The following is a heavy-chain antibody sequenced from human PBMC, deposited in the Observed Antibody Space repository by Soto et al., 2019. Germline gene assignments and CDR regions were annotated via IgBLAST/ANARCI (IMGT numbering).Heavy chain of an antibody. CDR2: IKTDGSST. D-gene: IGHD3-16*01. CDR1: GFTFSSYW. V-gene: IGHV3-74*01. Sequence: EVQLVESGGALVQPRGSLRLSCAASGFTFSSYWMHWVRQVPGEGLVWVSRIKTDGSSTSYADSVKGRFTISRDNAKNTMYLQMNNLGAEDTAVYYCARVGVGHYEFDYWGQGTLVTVSS. CDR3: ARVGVGHYEFDY. J-gene: IGHJ4*02.